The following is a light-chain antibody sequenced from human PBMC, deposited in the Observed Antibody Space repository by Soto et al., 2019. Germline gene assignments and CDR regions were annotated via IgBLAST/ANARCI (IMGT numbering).Light chain of an antibody. V-gene: IGKV3-15*01. Sequence: EMVLTHSPATLSVSPGERATLSCRASQSVSSNLAWYHQKPGQAPRLLIYGASTRATGIPARFSGSGSGTEFTLTISSLQSEDFAVYYCQQYNNWPPTFGQGTKVDIK. CDR3: QQYNNWPPT. CDR1: QSVSSN. CDR2: GAS. J-gene: IGKJ1*01.